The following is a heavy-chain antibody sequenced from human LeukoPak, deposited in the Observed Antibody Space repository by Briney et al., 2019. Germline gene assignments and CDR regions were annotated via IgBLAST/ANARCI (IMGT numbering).Heavy chain of an antibody. V-gene: IGHV3-23*01. J-gene: IGHJ5*02. D-gene: IGHD3-3*01. CDR2: IRGSGGST. Sequence: PGRSLRLSCAASGFTFSSYAMSWVRQAPGKGLEWVSTIRGSGGSTYSADSVKGRFIISRDNSKNTLCLQMNSLRAEDTAVYYCAKDRSGFSNWFDPWGQGTPVTVSS. CDR3: AKDRSGFSNWFDP. CDR1: GFTFSSYA.